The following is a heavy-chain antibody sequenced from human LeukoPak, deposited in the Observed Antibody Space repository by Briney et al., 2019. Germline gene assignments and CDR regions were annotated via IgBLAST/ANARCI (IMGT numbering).Heavy chain of an antibody. CDR2: INHSGST. J-gene: IGHJ2*01. D-gene: IGHD6-19*01. CDR1: GGSFSGYY. CDR3: ARDVIAVAGSYWYFDL. V-gene: IGHV4-34*01. Sequence: SETLSLTCAVYGGSFSGYYWSWIRQPPGKGLEWIGEINHSGSTNYNLSLRSRVTISVDTSKNQFSLKLSSVTAADTAVYYCARDVIAVAGSYWYFDLWGRGTLVTVSS.